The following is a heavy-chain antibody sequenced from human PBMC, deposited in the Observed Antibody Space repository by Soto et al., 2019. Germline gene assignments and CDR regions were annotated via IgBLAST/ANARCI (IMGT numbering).Heavy chain of an antibody. CDR1: SGSISSGDW. D-gene: IGHD3-3*01. Sequence: QVQLQESGPGLVKPSGTLSLTCAVSSGSISSGDWWTWVRQPPGKGLEWIGEIYQSGSTDYNPSLKSRVTISLETSKYQYSLNLTSVTAADTAVYYCARVLTIFGLAIDRWVQGTLVTVSS. CDR3: ARVLTIFGLAIDR. J-gene: IGHJ5*02. CDR2: IYQSGST. V-gene: IGHV4-4*02.